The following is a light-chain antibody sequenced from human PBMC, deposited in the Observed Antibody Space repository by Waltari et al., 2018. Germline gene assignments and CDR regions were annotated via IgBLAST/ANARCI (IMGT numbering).Light chain of an antibody. CDR3: ATWDDSLRMV. Sequence: QSVLSQPPSASGIPGQRATISCSGSSHNLGKHYVYWYQQLPGTAPKLLIYSNNQRPSGVPDRFSGSKSGTSASLAINGLRSEDEADYYCATWDDSLRMVFGGGTELTVL. CDR1: SHNLGKHY. V-gene: IGLV1-47*01. J-gene: IGLJ3*02. CDR2: SNN.